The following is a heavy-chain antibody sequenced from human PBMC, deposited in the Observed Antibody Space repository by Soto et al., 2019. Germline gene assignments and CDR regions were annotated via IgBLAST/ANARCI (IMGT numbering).Heavy chain of an antibody. CDR2: ISGSGGST. Sequence: EVQLLESGGGLVQPGGSLRLSCAASGFTFSSYAMSWVRQAPGKGLEWVSAISGSGGSTYYADSVKGRFTISRDNSKNTLYLQMKSLRAEDTAVYYCAKGVTIFGVVIIYYYYYGMDVWGQGTTVTVSS. D-gene: IGHD3-3*01. CDR3: AKGVTIFGVVIIYYYYYGMDV. V-gene: IGHV3-23*01. CDR1: GFTFSSYA. J-gene: IGHJ6*02.